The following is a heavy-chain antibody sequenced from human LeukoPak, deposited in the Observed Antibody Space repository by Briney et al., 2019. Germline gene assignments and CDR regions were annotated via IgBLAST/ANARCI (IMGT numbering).Heavy chain of an antibody. CDR2: FDPEDGET. Sequence: ASVKVSCKVSGYTLTELSMHWVRQAPGKGLEWMGGFDPEDGETIYAQKFQGRVTMAEDTSTDTAYMELSSLRSEDTAVYYCATAGIYCSGGSCYGWFDPWGQGTLVTVSS. CDR3: ATAGIYCSGGSCYGWFDP. D-gene: IGHD2-15*01. CDR1: GYTLTELS. V-gene: IGHV1-24*01. J-gene: IGHJ5*02.